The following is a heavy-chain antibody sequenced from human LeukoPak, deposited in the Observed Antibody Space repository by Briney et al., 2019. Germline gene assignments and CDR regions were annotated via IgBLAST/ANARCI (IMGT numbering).Heavy chain of an antibody. V-gene: IGHV3-30-3*01. D-gene: IGHD1-26*01. CDR1: GFTFSCYA. CDR2: ISYDGSNK. Sequence: PVGSLRLSCAASGFTFSCYAMHWVRQAPGKGLEWVAVISYDGSNKYYADSVKGRFTISRDNSKNTLYLQMNSLRAEDTAVYYCARDRVGPIDYWGQGTLVTVSS. J-gene: IGHJ4*02. CDR3: ARDRVGPIDY.